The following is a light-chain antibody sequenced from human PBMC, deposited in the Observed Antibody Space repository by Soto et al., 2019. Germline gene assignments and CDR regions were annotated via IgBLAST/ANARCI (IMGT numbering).Light chain of an antibody. CDR2: EAS. J-gene: IGKJ2*01. Sequence: EIVLTQSPATLSLSPGERATLSCRASQSVSSYLAWYQQKPGQAPRLLIYEASNRATGIPARFSGSGSGTDFTLIISSLEPEDFAVYYCQQRSNGPSYTFGLGTKLEIK. CDR1: QSVSSY. CDR3: QQRSNGPSYT. V-gene: IGKV3-11*01.